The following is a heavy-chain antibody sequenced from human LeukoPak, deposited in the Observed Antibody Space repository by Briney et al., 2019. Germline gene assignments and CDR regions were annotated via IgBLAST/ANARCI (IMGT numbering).Heavy chain of an antibody. J-gene: IGHJ4*02. CDR2: IYSTGTT. CDR3: ARDVYCGGDCSYFDS. D-gene: IGHD2-21*02. V-gene: IGHV4-61*01. CDR1: GGSISSSSYY. Sequence: PSETLSLTCTVSGGSISSSSYYWGWIRQPPGKGLEWIGYIYSTGTTNHNPSLRGRVTLSVDTSKNQFSLKLSSVTAADAAVYYCARDVYCGGDCSYFDSWGQGTLVTVSS.